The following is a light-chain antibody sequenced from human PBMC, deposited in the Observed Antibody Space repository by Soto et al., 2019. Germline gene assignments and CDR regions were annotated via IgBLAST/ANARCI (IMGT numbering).Light chain of an antibody. V-gene: IGKV1-5*01. CDR1: QSISSW. CDR3: QEYNSYPTT. J-gene: IGKJ5*01. CDR2: DAS. Sequence: DIQMTQSPSTLSASVGDRVTITCRASQSISSWLAWYQQKPGKAPKLLIYDASSLESGVPSRFSGSGSGTEFTLTISSLQPDDFATYYRQEYNSYPTTFGQETRLEIK.